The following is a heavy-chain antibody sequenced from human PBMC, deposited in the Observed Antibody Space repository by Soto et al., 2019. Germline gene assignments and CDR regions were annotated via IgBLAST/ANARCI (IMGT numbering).Heavy chain of an antibody. CDR3: ARDSKAVAGTELIDY. Sequence: PSETLSLTCAVSGYSISSGYYWGWIRQPPGKGLEWIGSIYHSGSTYYNPSLKSRVTISVDTSKNQFSLKLSSVTAADTAVYYCARDSKAVAGTELIDYWGQGTLVTVSS. CDR2: IYHSGST. J-gene: IGHJ4*02. D-gene: IGHD6-19*01. CDR1: GYSISSGYY. V-gene: IGHV4-38-2*02.